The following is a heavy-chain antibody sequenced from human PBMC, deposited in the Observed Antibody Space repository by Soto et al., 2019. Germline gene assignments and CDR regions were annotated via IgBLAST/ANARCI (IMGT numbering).Heavy chain of an antibody. CDR1: GFTFSTYG. V-gene: IGHV3-33*01. Sequence: SLKISCAASGFTFSTYGMHWVRQAPGKGLEWVAVIWSDGTNKYYADSVKGRFTISRDNSKNTLYLQMNSLRAEDTAVYYCARDYDSSGFYPQTYYFEYWGQGTLVTVSS. CDR3: ARDYDSSGFYPQTYYFEY. D-gene: IGHD3-22*01. CDR2: IWSDGTNK. J-gene: IGHJ4*02.